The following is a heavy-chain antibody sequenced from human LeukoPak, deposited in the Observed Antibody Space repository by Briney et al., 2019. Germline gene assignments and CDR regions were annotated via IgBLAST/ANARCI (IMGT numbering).Heavy chain of an antibody. CDR2: IGGSGDKT. Sequence: GGSLRLSCAVSGFSVSGYWMTWVRQAPGKGLEWVSTIGGSGDKTFYADSVKGRFTISRDNSKNMVHLQMNSLTGEDTALYYCVRRGDASSGWGDHDFWGQGALVTVSS. D-gene: IGHD6-19*01. CDR3: VRRGDASSGWGDHDF. V-gene: IGHV3-23*01. J-gene: IGHJ4*02. CDR1: GFSVSGYW.